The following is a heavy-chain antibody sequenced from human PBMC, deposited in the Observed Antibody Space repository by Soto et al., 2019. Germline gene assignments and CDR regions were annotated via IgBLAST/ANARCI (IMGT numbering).Heavy chain of an antibody. J-gene: IGHJ4*02. V-gene: IGHV1-69*02. CDR1: GGTFSSYT. CDR2: IIPILGIA. CDR3: ARGAVVATIFGY. D-gene: IGHD5-12*01. Sequence: QVQLVQSGAEVKKPGSSVKVSCKASGGTFSSYTISWVRQAPGQGLEWMGRIIPILGIANYAQKFQGRVTITADKSTSTAYMELSSLRSEDTAVYYCARGAVVATIFGYWGQGTLVTVSS.